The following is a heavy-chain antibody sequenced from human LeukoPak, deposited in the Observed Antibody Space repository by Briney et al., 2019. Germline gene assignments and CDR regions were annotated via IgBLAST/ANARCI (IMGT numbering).Heavy chain of an antibody. V-gene: IGHV4-4*07. D-gene: IGHD2-15*01. Sequence: SETLSLTCTVSGGSISSYYWSWIRQPPGKGLEWIGRIYTSGSTNYNPSLKSRVTMSVDTSKNQFSLKLSSVTAADTAVYYCARIGVVVGHYYYMDVWGKGTTVTVSS. CDR1: GGSISSYY. J-gene: IGHJ6*03. CDR3: ARIGVVVGHYYYMDV. CDR2: IYTSGST.